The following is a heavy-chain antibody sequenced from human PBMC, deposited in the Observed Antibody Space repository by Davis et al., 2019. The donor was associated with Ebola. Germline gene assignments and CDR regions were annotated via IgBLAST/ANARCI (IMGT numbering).Heavy chain of an antibody. CDR2: INPSGGST. V-gene: IGHV1-46*01. Sequence: ASVKVSCKASGYTFTSYYMHWVRQAPGQGLEWMGIINPSGGSTSYAQKFQGRVTMTRDTSTSTVYMELSSLRSDDTAVYYCASVTGYYDSSGYLPLDAGDYWGQGTLVTVSS. D-gene: IGHD3-22*01. J-gene: IGHJ4*02. CDR1: GYTFTSYY. CDR3: ASVTGYYDSSGYLPLDAGDY.